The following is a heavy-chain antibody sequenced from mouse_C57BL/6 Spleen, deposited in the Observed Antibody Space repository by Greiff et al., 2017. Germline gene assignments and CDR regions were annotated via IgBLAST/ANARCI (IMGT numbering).Heavy chain of an antibody. CDR2: LYPGSGNT. J-gene: IGHJ2*01. CDR3: ARARTTAQALYFDY. CDR1: GYTFTDYY. V-gene: IGHV1-84*01. D-gene: IGHD3-2*02. Sequence: QVQLQQSGPELVKPGASVKISCKASGYTFTDYYINWVKQRPGQGLEWIGWLYPGSGNTKYNEKFKGKATLTVDTSSSTAYMQLSSLTSEDSAVYFCARARTTAQALYFDYWGQGTTLTVSS.